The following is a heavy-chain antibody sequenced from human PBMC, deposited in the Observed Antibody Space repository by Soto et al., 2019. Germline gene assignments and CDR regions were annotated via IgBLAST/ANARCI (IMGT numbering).Heavy chain of an antibody. Sequence: EEQLVESGGDLVQPGGSLRLSCAASGFTFTDYAMNWVRQAPGQGLERISYISSTGYTKYYADSVKGRFTISRDSATNSVYLQMSSLRDEDTAVYYCARGSSVDYWGQGTLVTVSS. CDR2: ISSTGYTK. CDR1: GFTFTDYA. V-gene: IGHV3-48*02. CDR3: ARGSSVDY. J-gene: IGHJ4*02.